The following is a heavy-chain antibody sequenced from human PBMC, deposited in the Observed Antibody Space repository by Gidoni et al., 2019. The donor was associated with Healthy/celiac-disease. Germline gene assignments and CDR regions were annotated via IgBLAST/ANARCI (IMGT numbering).Heavy chain of an antibody. J-gene: IGHJ4*02. CDR3: ARGPAGGGLSY. D-gene: IGHD2-21*02. CDR2: INHSGST. CDR1: GGSFSGYY. Sequence: QVQLQQWGAGLLKPSETLSLTCAVYGGSFSGYYWSWIRQPPGKGLEWIGEINHSGSTNYNPSLKSRVTISVDTSKNQFSLKLSSVTAADTAVYYCARGPAGGGLSYWGQGTLVTVSS. V-gene: IGHV4-34*01.